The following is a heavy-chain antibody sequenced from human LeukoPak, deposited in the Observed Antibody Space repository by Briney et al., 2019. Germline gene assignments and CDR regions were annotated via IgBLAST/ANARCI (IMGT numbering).Heavy chain of an antibody. V-gene: IGHV1-69*13. Sequence: SVKVSCKASGGTFSSYAISWVRQAPGQGLEWMGGIIPIIGTANYAQKFQGRVTITADESTSTAYMELSSLRSEDTAVYYCARVRTTVVTPGYYYYMDVWGKGTTVTVSS. J-gene: IGHJ6*03. CDR1: GGTFSSYA. CDR2: IIPIIGTA. D-gene: IGHD4-23*01. CDR3: ARVRTTVVTPGYYYYMDV.